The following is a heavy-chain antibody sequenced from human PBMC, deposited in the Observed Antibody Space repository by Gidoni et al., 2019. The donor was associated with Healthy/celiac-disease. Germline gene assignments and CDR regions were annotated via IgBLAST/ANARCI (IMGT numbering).Heavy chain of an antibody. CDR3: ARGRTYYYGSGALGMMDV. CDR2: IGTACDT. D-gene: IGHD3-10*01. Sequence: EVQLVESGGGLVQPGGSVRLSCADSGFTFSSYDMHWVRQATGKGLEWVSAIGTACDTYYPGSVKGRFTISRENAKNSLYLQMNSLRAGDTAVYYCARGRTYYYGSGALGMMDVWGQGTTVTVSS. J-gene: IGHJ6*02. V-gene: IGHV3-13*01. CDR1: GFTFSSYD.